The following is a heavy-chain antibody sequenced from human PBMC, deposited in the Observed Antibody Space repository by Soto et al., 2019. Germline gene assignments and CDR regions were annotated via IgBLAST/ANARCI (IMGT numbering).Heavy chain of an antibody. Sequence: QVQLVQSGPEVKKPGASVKVSCKGSGYTFNSFGISWVRQAPGQGLEWMGWISGYNANTKYAQKFQGRVTMTTDTSTSTAYMDLRSLSSDDTAVYYCARYFGSGRLPYLFDFWCQGTLVTVSS. V-gene: IGHV1-18*01. CDR3: ARYFGSGRLPYLFDF. D-gene: IGHD3-3*01. CDR1: GYTFNSFG. CDR2: ISGYNANT. J-gene: IGHJ4*02.